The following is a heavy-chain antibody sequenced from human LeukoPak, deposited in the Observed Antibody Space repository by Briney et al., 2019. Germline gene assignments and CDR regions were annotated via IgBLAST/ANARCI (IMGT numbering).Heavy chain of an antibody. CDR2: IYYSGST. V-gene: IGHV4-30-4*08. D-gene: IGHD2-15*01. CDR3: ARYGWYCSGGSCYFDI. Sequence: ASQTLSLTCTVSGGSISSGDYYWSWIRQPPGKGLEWIGYIYYSGSTYYNPSLKSRVTITVDTSKNQFSLKLSSVTAADTAVYYCARYGWYCSGGSCYFDIWGQGTMVTVSS. J-gene: IGHJ3*02. CDR1: GGSISSGDYY.